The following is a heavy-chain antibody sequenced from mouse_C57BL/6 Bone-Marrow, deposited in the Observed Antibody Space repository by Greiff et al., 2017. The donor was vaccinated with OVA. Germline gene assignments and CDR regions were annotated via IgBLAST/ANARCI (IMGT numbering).Heavy chain of an antibody. CDR3: TRPPLWYLGDY. CDR1: GYTFTDYE. V-gene: IGHV1-15*01. Sequence: VQLQQSGAELVRPGASVTLSCKASGYTFTDYEMHWVKQTPVHGLEWIGAIDPETGGTAYNQKFKGKAILTADKSSSTAYMELRSLTSEDSAVYYGTRPPLWYLGDYWGQGTTLTVSA. D-gene: IGHD2-1*01. J-gene: IGHJ2*01. CDR2: IDPETGGT.